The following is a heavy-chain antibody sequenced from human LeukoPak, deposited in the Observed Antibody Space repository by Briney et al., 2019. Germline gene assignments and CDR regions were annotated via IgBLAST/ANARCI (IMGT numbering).Heavy chain of an antibody. J-gene: IGHJ4*02. CDR1: GFTFTSYT. V-gene: IGHV3-48*01. CDR2: LGTGTSTV. Sequence: GDSLRLSCAASGFTFTSYTMNWVRQAPGKGLEWVSHLGTGTSTVGSADSIKGRFTITRDNAKNSVDLQMSSLRVDDSAFYYCVRDKYWGFDSWGQGTLVTVSS. D-gene: IGHD7-27*01. CDR3: VRDKYWGFDS.